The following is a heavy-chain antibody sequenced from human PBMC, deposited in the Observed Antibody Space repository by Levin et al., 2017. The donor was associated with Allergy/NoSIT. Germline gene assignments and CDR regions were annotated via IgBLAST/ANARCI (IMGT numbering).Heavy chain of an antibody. V-gene: IGHV4-59*01. CDR2: FYYSGTT. Sequence: SETLSLTCTVSGGSISNYYWSWIRQPPGKGLEWIGYFYYSGTTNYNPSLKSRVTISVDTSKSQFSLKLTSVTAADTAIYYCARMGDTAMVDPFDYWGQGTLVTVSS. J-gene: IGHJ4*02. D-gene: IGHD5-18*01. CDR1: GGSISNYY. CDR3: ARMGDTAMVDPFDY.